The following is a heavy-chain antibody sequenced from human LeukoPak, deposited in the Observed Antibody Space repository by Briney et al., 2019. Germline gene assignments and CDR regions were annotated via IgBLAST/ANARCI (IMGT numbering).Heavy chain of an antibody. V-gene: IGHV4-59*08. CDR1: GDSISTNY. Sequence: SETLSFTCIVSGDSISTNYWSWIRQPPGKGLEWIGYIYYSGRTNYNPSLKSRVTISVDMSKNQFSLKLSSVTAADTAVYYCARPNPSYYYGMDVWGQGTTVTVSS. CDR3: ARPNPSYYYGMDV. CDR2: IYYSGRT. J-gene: IGHJ6*02. D-gene: IGHD1-14*01.